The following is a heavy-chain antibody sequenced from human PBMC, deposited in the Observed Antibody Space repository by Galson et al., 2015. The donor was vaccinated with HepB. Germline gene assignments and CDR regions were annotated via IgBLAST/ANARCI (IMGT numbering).Heavy chain of an antibody. D-gene: IGHD3-22*01. CDR1: GFTFSNAW. Sequence: LRLSCAASGFTFSNAWMNWVRQAPGKGLEWVGRIKSKTDGGTTDYAAPVKGRFTISRDDSKNTLYLQMNSPKTEDTAVYYCTTLRPSGYYYPPYWYFDLWGRGTLVTVSS. V-gene: IGHV3-15*07. J-gene: IGHJ2*01. CDR2: IKSKTDGGTT. CDR3: TTLRPSGYYYPPYWYFDL.